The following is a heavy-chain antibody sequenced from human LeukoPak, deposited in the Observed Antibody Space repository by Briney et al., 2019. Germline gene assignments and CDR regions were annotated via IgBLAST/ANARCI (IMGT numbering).Heavy chain of an antibody. CDR3: AREDV. V-gene: IGHV3-21*01. Sequence: SCKVSGYTLTELSMFWVRQAPGKGLEWVSSISSSSSYIYYADSVKGRFTISRDNAKNSLYLQMNSLRAEDTAVYYCAREDVWGQGTTVTVSS. CDR2: ISSSSSYI. J-gene: IGHJ6*02. CDR1: GYTLTELS.